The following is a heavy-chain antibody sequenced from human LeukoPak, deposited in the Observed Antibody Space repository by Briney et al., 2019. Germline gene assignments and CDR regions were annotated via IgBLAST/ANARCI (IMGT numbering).Heavy chain of an antibody. V-gene: IGHV3-21*01. CDR2: ISSSSSYI. J-gene: IGHJ4*02. D-gene: IGHD2-2*01. CDR1: GFTFSSYS. CDR3: ARVVPAAEGLS. Sequence: GGSLRLSSAASGFTFSSYSMNWVRQAPGKGLEWVSSISSSSSYIYYADSVKGRFTISRDNAKNSLYLQMNSLRAEDTAVYYCARVVPAAEGLSWGQGTLVTVSS.